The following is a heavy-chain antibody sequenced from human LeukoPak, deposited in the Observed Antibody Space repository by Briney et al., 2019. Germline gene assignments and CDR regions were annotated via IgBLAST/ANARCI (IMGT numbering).Heavy chain of an antibody. Sequence: SETLSLTCTVSGGSISSSSYYWGWIRQPPGKGLEWIGSIYYSGSTYYNPSLKSRVTISVDTSKNQFSLKLSSVTAADTAVYYCARTIIAAAGSRMFDPWGQGTLVTVSS. D-gene: IGHD6-13*01. V-gene: IGHV4-39*01. CDR3: ARTIIAAAGSRMFDP. CDR1: GGSISSSSYY. CDR2: IYYSGST. J-gene: IGHJ5*02.